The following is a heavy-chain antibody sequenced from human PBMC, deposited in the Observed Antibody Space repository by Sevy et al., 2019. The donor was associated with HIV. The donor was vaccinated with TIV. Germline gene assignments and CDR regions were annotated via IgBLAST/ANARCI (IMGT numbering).Heavy chain of an antibody. J-gene: IGHJ6*03. CDR2: IKQDGNDK. V-gene: IGHV3-7*01. Sequence: GGSLRLSCAVSGFTFSSYWMSWVRQAPGKGLEWVANIKQDGNDKYYVDSVMGRFTISRDNAKNSLYLQMSSLRAEDTAVYYCARDLGSFYYYYMDVWGKGTTVTVSS. CDR1: GFTFSSYW. CDR3: ARDLGSFYYYYMDV. D-gene: IGHD7-27*01.